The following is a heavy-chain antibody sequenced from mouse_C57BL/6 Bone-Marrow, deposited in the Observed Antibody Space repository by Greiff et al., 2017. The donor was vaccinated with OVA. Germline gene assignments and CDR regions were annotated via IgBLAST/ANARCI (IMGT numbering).Heavy chain of an antibody. V-gene: IGHV7-1*01. CDR2: SRNKANDYTT. D-gene: IGHD2-10*02. CDR3: ARAYGNYPAWFAY. Sequence: EVKLMESGGGLVQSGRSLRLSCATSGFTFSDFYMEWVRQAPGKGLEWIAASRNKANDYTTEYSASVKGRFIVSRDTSQSILYLQMNALRAEDTAIYYCARAYGNYPAWFAYWGQGTLVTVSA. J-gene: IGHJ3*01. CDR1: GFTFSDFY.